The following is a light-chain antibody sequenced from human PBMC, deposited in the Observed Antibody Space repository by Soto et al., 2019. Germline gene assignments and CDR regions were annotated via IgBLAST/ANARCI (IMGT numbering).Light chain of an antibody. CDR1: QSVDND. Sequence: EIVMTQSPATLSVSPGDRATLSCRASQSVDNDLAWYQQKPGQPPRLLIYDASTRATGIPARFSGSQSGTEFTLTISSLEPEDFAVYYCQQRSNWPYTFGQGTKLEIK. J-gene: IGKJ2*01. CDR3: QQRSNWPYT. V-gene: IGKV3-11*01. CDR2: DAS.